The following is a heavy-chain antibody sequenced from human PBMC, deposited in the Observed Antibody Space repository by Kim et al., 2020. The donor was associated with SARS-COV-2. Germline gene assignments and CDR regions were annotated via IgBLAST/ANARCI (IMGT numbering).Heavy chain of an antibody. V-gene: IGHV1-46*01. J-gene: IGHJ6*03. D-gene: IGHD2-2*01. Sequence: SYARKFQGRVTMTRDTSTSTVYMELSSLRSEDTAVYYCARASTNPGDYMDVWGKGTTVTVSS. CDR3: ARASTNPGDYMDV.